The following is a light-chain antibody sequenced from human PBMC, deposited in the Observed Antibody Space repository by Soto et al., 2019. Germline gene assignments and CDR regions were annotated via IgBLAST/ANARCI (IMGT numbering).Light chain of an antibody. CDR3: GTWDSSLSGGV. J-gene: IGLJ2*01. CDR1: SSNIGNNY. Sequence: QSVLTQPPSVSAAPGQKVTISCSRSSSNIGNNYVSWFQQLPGTAPKLLIYDNNKRPSGIPDRFSGSKSGTSATLGITGLQTGDEADYYCGTWDSSLSGGVFGGGTKLTVL. CDR2: DNN. V-gene: IGLV1-51*01.